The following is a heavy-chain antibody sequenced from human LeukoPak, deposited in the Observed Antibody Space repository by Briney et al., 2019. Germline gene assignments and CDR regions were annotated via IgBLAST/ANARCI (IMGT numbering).Heavy chain of an antibody. Sequence: SVTVSFKTSGGTFINYAISWVRQAPGQGLEWMGRIIPIFGTANYAQKFQGRVTINADEFTSTVYMELYSLTSEDTAVYYCARDRGYSYAKKSSYYYYMDVWGKGTTVTISS. CDR1: GGTFINYA. D-gene: IGHD5-18*01. CDR3: ARDRGYSYAKKSSYYYYMDV. V-gene: IGHV1-69*13. J-gene: IGHJ6*03. CDR2: IIPIFGTA.